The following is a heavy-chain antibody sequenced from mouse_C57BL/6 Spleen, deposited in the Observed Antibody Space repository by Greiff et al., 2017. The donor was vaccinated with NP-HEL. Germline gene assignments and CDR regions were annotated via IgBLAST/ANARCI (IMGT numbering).Heavy chain of an antibody. D-gene: IGHD1-1*01. CDR3: ARHYGSSYLSWFAY. Sequence: EVNVVESGGGLVKPGGSLKLSCAASGFTFSSYTMSWVRQTPEKRLEWVATISGGGGNTYYPDSVKGRFTISRDNAKNTLYLQMSSLRSEDTALYYCARHYGSSYLSWFAYWGQGTLVTVSA. CDR2: ISGGGGNT. V-gene: IGHV5-9*01. J-gene: IGHJ3*01. CDR1: GFTFSSYT.